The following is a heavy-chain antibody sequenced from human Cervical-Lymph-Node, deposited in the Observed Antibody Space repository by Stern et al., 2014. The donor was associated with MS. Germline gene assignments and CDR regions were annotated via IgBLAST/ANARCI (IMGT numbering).Heavy chain of an antibody. CDR2: IRFDGSNE. CDR3: ARGSPWFPNDY. J-gene: IGHJ4*02. Sequence: QVQLVQSGGGVVQPGRSLRLSCAASGFGFSTYGMHWVRQAPGKGLEWVALIRFDGSNENYADSVKDRFIISRDNLKNTLYLQMNSLRAEDTAVYYCARGSPWFPNDYWGQGTLVSVSS. D-gene: IGHD3-10*01. V-gene: IGHV3-33*01. CDR1: GFGFSTYG.